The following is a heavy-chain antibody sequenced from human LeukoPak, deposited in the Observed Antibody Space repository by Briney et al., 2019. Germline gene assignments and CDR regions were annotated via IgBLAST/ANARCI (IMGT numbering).Heavy chain of an antibody. V-gene: IGHV4-39*01. J-gene: IGHJ4*02. CDR3: ARHVYSSSWFDY. D-gene: IGHD6-13*01. CDR2: MYYSGST. CDR1: GGSISSSGYY. Sequence: SETLSLTCTVSGGSISSSGYYWGWIRQPPGKGLEWIGSMYYSGSTYYNPSLKSRVTISVDKSKNQFSLKLSSVTAADTAVYYCARHVYSSSWFDYWGQGTLVTVSS.